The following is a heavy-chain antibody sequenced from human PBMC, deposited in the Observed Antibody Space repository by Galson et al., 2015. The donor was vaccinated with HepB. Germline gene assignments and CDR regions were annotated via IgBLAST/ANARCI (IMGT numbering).Heavy chain of an antibody. V-gene: IGHV1-46*01. D-gene: IGHD2-2*01. J-gene: IGHJ4*02. CDR3: ARDRCRSSSCPGYFDY. CDR1: GYTFTSYY. Sequence: SVKVSCKASGYTFTSYYIHWIRHAPGQGLEWMGIINPNGGNTDCAQKFQGRVTMTRDTSTSTVYMDLSSLRSEDTAIYYCARDRCRSSSCPGYFDYWGQGTLVTVSS. CDR2: INPNGGNT.